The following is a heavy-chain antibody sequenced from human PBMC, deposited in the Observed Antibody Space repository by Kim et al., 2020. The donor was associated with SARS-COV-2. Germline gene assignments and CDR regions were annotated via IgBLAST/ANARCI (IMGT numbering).Heavy chain of an antibody. CDR1: GFTFSNYA. V-gene: IGHV3-23*01. CDR2: ISGSGDKK. J-gene: IGHJ4*02. Sequence: GGSLRLSCVVSGFTFSNYAMSWVRQAPGKGLVWVSSISGSGDKKDYSDSVKGRFTISRDNSKNMVFLQMNSLRGDDTAVYYCTKVAEAGMNDYWGQGTLVTVSS. CDR3: TKVAEAGMNDY.